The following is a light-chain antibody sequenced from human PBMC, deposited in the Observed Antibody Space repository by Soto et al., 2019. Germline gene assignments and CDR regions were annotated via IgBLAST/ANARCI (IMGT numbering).Light chain of an antibody. CDR2: GAS. CDR3: QQYGSSGT. J-gene: IGKJ1*01. CDR1: QSVSSY. V-gene: IGKV3-20*01. Sequence: EIVLTHSPATLSLSSGERATLSCRASQSVSSYLAWYQQKPGQAPRLLIYGASSRATGIPDRFSGSGSGTDLTLTISRLEPEDFAVYYCQQYGSSGTFGQGTKVDIK.